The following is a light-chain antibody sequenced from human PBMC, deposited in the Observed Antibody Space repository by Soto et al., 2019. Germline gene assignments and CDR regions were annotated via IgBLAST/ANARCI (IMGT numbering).Light chain of an antibody. CDR3: QHYNSYSEA. CDR2: KAS. J-gene: IGKJ1*01. CDR1: QTISSW. Sequence: DIQITQSPSTLSGSVGARVTITCRASQTISSWLAWYQQKPGKVPKLLIYKASTLKSGVPSRFSGSGSGTELTITISSLQPDDGETYDCQHYNSYSEALGQGTKVDIK. V-gene: IGKV1-5*03.